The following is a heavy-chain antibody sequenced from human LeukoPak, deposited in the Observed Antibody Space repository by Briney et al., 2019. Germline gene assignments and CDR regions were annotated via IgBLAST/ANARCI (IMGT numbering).Heavy chain of an antibody. CDR2: ISSSGSTI. V-gene: IGHV3-11*04. Sequence: PGGSLRLSCAASGFAFSDYYMSWIRQAPGKGLEWVSYISSSGSTIYYADSVKGRFTISRDNAKNSLYLQMNSLRAEDTAVYYCARHYDFWSEATYFDYWGQGTLVTVSS. CDR3: ARHYDFWSEATYFDY. D-gene: IGHD3-3*01. J-gene: IGHJ4*02. CDR1: GFAFSDYY.